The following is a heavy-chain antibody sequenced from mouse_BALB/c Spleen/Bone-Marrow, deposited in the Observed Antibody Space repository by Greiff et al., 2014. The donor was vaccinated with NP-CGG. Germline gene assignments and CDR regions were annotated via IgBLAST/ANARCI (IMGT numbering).Heavy chain of an antibody. J-gene: IGHJ3*01. V-gene: IGHV5-6*01. CDR2: IGSGGSYT. CDR1: GFTFSSYD. CDR3: SRLSYDYDGAWFAY. Sequence: EVKLVESGGDLVRPGGSLKLSCAASGFTFSSYDMSWVRQIPDKRLEWVATIGSGGSYTYYPDSVKGRFTISRDNAKNTLYLQMSSLKSEDTAMYYCSRLSYDYDGAWFAYWGQGTLVTVSA. D-gene: IGHD2-4*01.